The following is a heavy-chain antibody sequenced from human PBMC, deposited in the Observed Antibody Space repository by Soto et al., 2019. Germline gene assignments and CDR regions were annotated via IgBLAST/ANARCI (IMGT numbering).Heavy chain of an antibody. V-gene: IGHV4-4*07. CDR3: ARDTSLGITGRIYYYYGMDV. CDR1: GGSISCYY. CDR2: IYTSGST. Sequence: PSETLSLTCPVSGGSISCYYWSWIRQPPGKGLEWIGRIYTSGSTNYNPSLKSRVTMSVDTSKNQFSLKLSSVTAADTAVYYCARDTSLGITGRIYYYYGMDVWGQGTTVTVSS. J-gene: IGHJ6*02. D-gene: IGHD1-20*01.